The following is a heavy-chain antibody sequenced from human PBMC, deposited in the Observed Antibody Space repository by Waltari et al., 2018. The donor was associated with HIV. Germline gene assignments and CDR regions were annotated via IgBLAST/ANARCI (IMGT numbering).Heavy chain of an antibody. J-gene: IGHJ4*02. CDR3: ARQRIRFLYDFDY. Sequence: QVQLVESGGGVVQPGRSLRLSCAASGFTFSSYGRHWVGQAPGKGLELVAVIWYDGSNKYYADSVRGRCIISRDNSKNTLYLQMNSLRAEDTSVYYCARQRIRFLYDFDYWGQGTLATVSS. V-gene: IGHV3-33*01. CDR1: GFTFSSYG. D-gene: IGHD3-3*01. CDR2: IWYDGSNK.